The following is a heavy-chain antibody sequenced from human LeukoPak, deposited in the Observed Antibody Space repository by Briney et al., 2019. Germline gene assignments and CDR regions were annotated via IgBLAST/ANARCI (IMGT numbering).Heavy chain of an antibody. J-gene: IGHJ3*02. CDR2: IYYSGST. D-gene: IGHD3-9*01. CDR1: GGSISSYY. V-gene: IGHV4-59*12. Sequence: PSETLSLTCTVSGGSISSYYWSWIRQPPGKGLEWIGYIYYSGSTYYNPSLKSRVTISVDTSKNQFSLKLSSVTAADTAVYYCARGRYDILTGYDDAFDIWGQGTMVTVSS. CDR3: ARGRYDILTGYDDAFDI.